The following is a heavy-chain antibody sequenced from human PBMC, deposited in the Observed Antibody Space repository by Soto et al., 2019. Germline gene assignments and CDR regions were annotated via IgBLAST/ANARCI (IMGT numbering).Heavy chain of an antibody. CDR1: GFTFSSYA. D-gene: IGHD2-2*01. CDR2: LSGSGGTT. J-gene: IGHJ4*01. CDR3: TTDSYSSIPLVRFDY. Sequence: GGSLRLSCAASGFTFSSYAMSWVRQAPGKGLEWVSGLSGSGGTTYYADSVRGRFSISRDNSKNTLYLQMNSLKAEDTAVYYCTTDSYSSIPLVRFDYWCHGLLVTVSS. V-gene: IGHV3-23*01.